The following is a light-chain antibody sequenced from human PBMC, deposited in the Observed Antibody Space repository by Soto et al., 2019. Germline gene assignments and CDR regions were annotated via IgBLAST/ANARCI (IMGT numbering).Light chain of an antibody. Sequence: DLQMTQSPSSLSASVGDRVTITCQASQDISNNLNWYQQKPGKAPKLLIYDASKLETGVPSRFRGSGSGADFTFTITSLQPEDIATYYCQQHANLPVRITFGGGTKVEMK. CDR1: QDISNN. V-gene: IGKV1-33*01. CDR2: DAS. J-gene: IGKJ4*01. CDR3: QQHANLPVRIT.